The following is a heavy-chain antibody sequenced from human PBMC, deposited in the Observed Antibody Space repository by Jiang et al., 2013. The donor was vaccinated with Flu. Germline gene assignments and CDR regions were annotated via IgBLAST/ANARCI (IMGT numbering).Heavy chain of an antibody. J-gene: IGHJ4*02. Sequence: LLKPSETLSLTCAVYGGSFSGYYWSWIRQPPGKGLEWIGEINHSGSTNYNPSLKSRVTISVDTSKNQFSLKLSSVTAADTAVYYCARVYSSSSDPLDYWGQGTLVTVSS. CDR3: ARVYSSSSDPLDY. CDR1: GGSFSGYY. D-gene: IGHD6-6*01. V-gene: IGHV4-34*01. CDR2: INHSGST.